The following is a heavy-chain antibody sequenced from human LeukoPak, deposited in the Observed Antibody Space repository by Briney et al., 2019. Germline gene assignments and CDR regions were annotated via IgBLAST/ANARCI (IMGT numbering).Heavy chain of an antibody. D-gene: IGHD3-22*01. CDR1: GFTFSSYW. CDR2: IKQDGSQK. CDR3: ARHYDSTAYSLDY. V-gene: IGHV3-7*01. J-gene: IGHJ4*02. Sequence: RSGGSLRLSCAASGFTFSSYWMTWVRQAPGKGLEWVANIKQDGSQKFYLDSVKGRFTISRDNAKESLFLQMNSLRAEDTAVCYCARHYDSTAYSLDYWGQGTLVTVSS.